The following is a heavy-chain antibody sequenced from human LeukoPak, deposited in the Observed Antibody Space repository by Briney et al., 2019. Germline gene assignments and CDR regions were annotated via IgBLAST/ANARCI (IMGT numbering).Heavy chain of an antibody. CDR2: ISYDGSNK. V-gene: IGHV3-30*18. CDR3: AKFQGYSYGYDAFDI. J-gene: IGHJ3*02. CDR1: GFTFSSYG. Sequence: GGSLRLSCAASGFTFSSYGMHWVRQAPGKGLEWVAVISYDGSNKYYADSVKGRFTISRDNSKNTLYLQMNSLGAEDTAVYYCAKFQGYSYGYDAFDIWGQGTMVTVSS. D-gene: IGHD5-18*01.